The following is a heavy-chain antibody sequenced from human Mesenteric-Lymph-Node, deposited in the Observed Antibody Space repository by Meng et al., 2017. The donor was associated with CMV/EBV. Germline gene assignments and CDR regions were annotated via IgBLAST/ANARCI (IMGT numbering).Heavy chain of an antibody. CDR1: GFIFGTYA. CDR3: ARDSCGSTSCYDDLDS. J-gene: IGHJ4*02. Sequence: GESLKISCKASGFIFGTYAMHWVRQAPDKGLEWVAFIRYDGSGIYYADSVKGRFTISRDNSRSTLYLQLDSLRAEDTAVYYCARDSCGSTSCYDDLDSWGQGALVTVSS. CDR2: IRYDGSGI. V-gene: IGHV3-30*02. D-gene: IGHD2-2*01.